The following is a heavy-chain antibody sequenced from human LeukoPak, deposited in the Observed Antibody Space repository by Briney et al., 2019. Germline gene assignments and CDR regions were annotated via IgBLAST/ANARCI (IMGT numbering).Heavy chain of an antibody. Sequence: PGGSLRLSCAASEFIFSNFGMNWVRQAPGKGLEWLSSISTSGSYTHYADSVKGRFTISRDNAKNSLYLQMNGLRAEDTAVYYCAREGYSSSWYALSVDYWGQGTLVTVSS. V-gene: IGHV3-21*01. D-gene: IGHD6-13*01. CDR1: EFIFSNFG. CDR3: AREGYSSSWYALSVDY. J-gene: IGHJ4*02. CDR2: ISTSGSYT.